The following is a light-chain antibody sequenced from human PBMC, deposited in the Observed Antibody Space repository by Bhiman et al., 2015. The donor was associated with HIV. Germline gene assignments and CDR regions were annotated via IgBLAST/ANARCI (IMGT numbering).Light chain of an antibody. Sequence: SYELTQPPSVSVSPGQTASVTCSGDKLGDKYTCWYQQKPGQSPVLVIYQDTKRPSGIPERFSGSNSGNTATLTISGTQPMDEADYYCQGWDSSTVVFGGGTKLTVL. J-gene: IGLJ2*01. CDR3: QGWDSSTVV. V-gene: IGLV3-1*01. CDR2: QDT. CDR1: KLGDKY.